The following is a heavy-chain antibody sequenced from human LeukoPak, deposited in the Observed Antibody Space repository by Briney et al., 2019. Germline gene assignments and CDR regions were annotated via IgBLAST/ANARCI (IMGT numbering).Heavy chain of an antibody. Sequence: GASVKVSCKASGYTFTSYDMNWVRQATGQGLEWMGWMNPNSGNTGYAQKFQGRVTMTRNTSISTAYMELSSLRSEDTAVYYCARGHDILTGYYYDPFDYWGQGTLVTVSS. CDR2: MNPNSGNT. CDR3: ARGHDILTGYYYDPFDY. CDR1: GYTFTSYD. D-gene: IGHD3-9*01. V-gene: IGHV1-8*01. J-gene: IGHJ4*02.